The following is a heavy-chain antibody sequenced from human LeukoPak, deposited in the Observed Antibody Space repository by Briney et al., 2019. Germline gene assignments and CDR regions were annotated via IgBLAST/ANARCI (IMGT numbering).Heavy chain of an antibody. J-gene: IGHJ4*02. CDR2: ISSSGSTI. V-gene: IGHV3-48*03. CDR1: GFTFSSYE. Sequence: PGGSLRLSCAASGFTFSSYEMNWVRQAPGKGLEWVSYISSSGSTIYYADSVKGRFTISRDNAKNSLYLQMNSLGAEDTAVYYCARINYGSGRRGPFDYWGQGTLVTVSS. CDR3: ARINYGSGRRGPFDY. D-gene: IGHD3-10*01.